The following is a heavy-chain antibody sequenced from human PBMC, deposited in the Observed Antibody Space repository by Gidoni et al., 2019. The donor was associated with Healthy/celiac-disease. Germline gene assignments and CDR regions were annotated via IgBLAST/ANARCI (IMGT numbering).Heavy chain of an antibody. D-gene: IGHD1-1*01. Sequence: QVQLVESGGGVVQPGRSLRLYWAAAGFTFSSYARHWVRPAPGKGLEWVAVISYDGTNNYSSHSVKGPFTISRDNSKNTLYLQMNTLTAEDTAVYYCASFGTAGNFDYWGQGTLVTVSS. CDR1: GFTFSSYA. J-gene: IGHJ4*02. V-gene: IGHV3-30*04. CDR3: ASFGTAGNFDY. CDR2: ISYDGTNN.